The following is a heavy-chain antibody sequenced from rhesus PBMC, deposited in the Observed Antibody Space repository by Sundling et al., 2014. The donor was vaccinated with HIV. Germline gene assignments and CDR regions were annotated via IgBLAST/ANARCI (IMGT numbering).Heavy chain of an antibody. V-gene: IGHV3-103*01. D-gene: IGHD4-11*01. CDR2: GIDSGGIT. CDR1: GFTFSSYG. CDR3: AKAATTITLTSFDY. J-gene: IGHJ4*01. Sequence: EVQLVETGGGLVQPGGSLKLFCVASGFTFSSYGMSWVRQAPGKGLEWVSGIDSGGITYYADSVKGRFTISRDNSKNTLSLQMNSLRTEDTAVYYCAKAATTITLTSFDYWGQGVLVTVSS.